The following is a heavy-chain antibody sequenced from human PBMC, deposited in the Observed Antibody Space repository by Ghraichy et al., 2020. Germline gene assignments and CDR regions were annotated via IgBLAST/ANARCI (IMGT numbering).Heavy chain of an antibody. D-gene: IGHD6-25*01. V-gene: IGHV4-59*01. CDR1: GGSISSYY. Sequence: SQTLSLTCTVSGGSISSYYWSWIRQPPGKGLEWIGYIYYSGSTNYKPSLKSRVTISVDTSKNQFSLKLSSVTAADTAVYYCARGGRLHAFDIWGHGTMVTVSS. CDR3: ARGGRLHAFDI. J-gene: IGHJ3*02. CDR2: IYYSGST.